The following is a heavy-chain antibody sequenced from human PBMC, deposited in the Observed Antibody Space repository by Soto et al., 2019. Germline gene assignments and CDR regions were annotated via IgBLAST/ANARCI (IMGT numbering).Heavy chain of an antibody. V-gene: IGHV1-2*02. Sequence: GASVKVSCKASGYTFTHFSMHWVRQAPGQGLEWMGWIYHDSGGTNYAQEFQGRVTMTRDTSIRTAYMELSSLRSEDAAIYYCADGYSDISGYPTWFDPWGQGTLVTVSS. CDR2: IYHDSGGT. CDR3: ADGYSDISGYPTWFDP. CDR1: GYTFTHFS. D-gene: IGHD3-22*01. J-gene: IGHJ5*02.